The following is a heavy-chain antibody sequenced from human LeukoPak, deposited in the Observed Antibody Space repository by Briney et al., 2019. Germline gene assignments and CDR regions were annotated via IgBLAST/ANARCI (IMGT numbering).Heavy chain of an antibody. CDR1: LGSVCSGSYY. J-gene: IGHJ4*02. V-gene: IGHV4-61*01. CDR2: IYYSGST. Sequence: SETLSLTRTVSLGSVCSGSYYSGWIRQPPGKGLEWIGYIYYSGSTNYNPSLKSRVTISVDTSKNQFSLKLSSVTAADTAVYYCARDSLFGELGYWGQGTLVTVSS. D-gene: IGHD3-10*01. CDR3: ARDSLFGELGY.